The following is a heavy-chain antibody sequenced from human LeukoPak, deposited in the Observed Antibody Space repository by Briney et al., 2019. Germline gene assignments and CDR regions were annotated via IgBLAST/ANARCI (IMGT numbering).Heavy chain of an antibody. CDR3: AKGDSSGWSYYYGMDV. J-gene: IGHJ6*04. CDR2: ISYDGSNK. V-gene: IGHV3-30*18. Sequence: PGGSLRLSCAASGFTFSSYGMHWVRQAPGKGLEWVAVISYDGSNKYYADSVKGRFTISRDNSKNTLYLQMNSLRAEDTAVYYCAKGDSSGWSYYYGMDVWGKGTTVTVSS. CDR1: GFTFSSYG. D-gene: IGHD6-19*01.